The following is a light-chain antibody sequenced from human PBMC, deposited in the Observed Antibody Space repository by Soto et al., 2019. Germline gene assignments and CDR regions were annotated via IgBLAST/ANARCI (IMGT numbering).Light chain of an antibody. V-gene: IGLV2-14*01. Sequence: QSALTQPASVSGSPGQSITISCTGTSSDVGSYNYVSWYQQHPGKAPKLMIYEVSNRPSGVSNRFSGSKSGNTASLTISGLQAVDEANYYCSSYTSISTWVFGGGTKVTVL. CDR1: SSDVGSYNY. CDR3: SSYTSISTWV. J-gene: IGLJ3*02. CDR2: EVS.